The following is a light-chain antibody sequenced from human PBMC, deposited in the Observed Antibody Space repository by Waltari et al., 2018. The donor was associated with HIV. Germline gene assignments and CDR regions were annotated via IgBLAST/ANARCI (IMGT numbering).Light chain of an antibody. CDR1: QSVSSN. CDR2: GAS. Sequence: EIVMTQSPATLSVSPGESATLSCRASQSVSSNLAWYQQNPGQAPRLLIYGASSRATGIPARVGGSGSGTEFTRTISSLQSEDFAVYDCQQFNNWPYTFGQGTKLEIK. CDR3: QQFNNWPYT. J-gene: IGKJ2*01. V-gene: IGKV3-15*01.